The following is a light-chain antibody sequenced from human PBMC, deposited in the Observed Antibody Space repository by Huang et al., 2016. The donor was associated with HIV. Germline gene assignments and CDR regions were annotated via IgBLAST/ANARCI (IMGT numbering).Light chain of an antibody. CDR1: QSISTN. CDR2: DAS. V-gene: IGKV3-11*01. J-gene: IGKJ4*01. CDR3: QQRSTWPLT. Sequence: EIVLTQSPATLSLSPGERATLSCRDSQSISTNLAWYQQKPGQAPRLLVYDASNRATGIPARFSGRGSGTDFTLSINSLEPEDFVTYYCQQRSTWPLTFGGGTKVET.